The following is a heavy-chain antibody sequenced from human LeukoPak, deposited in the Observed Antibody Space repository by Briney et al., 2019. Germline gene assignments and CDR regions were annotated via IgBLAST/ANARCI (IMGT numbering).Heavy chain of an antibody. J-gene: IGHJ4*02. V-gene: IGHV3-15*07. Sequence: GGSLRLSCVVSGFTFSNAWLNWVRQAPGKGLEWVGRIKSKTDGETTDYAAPVKGRFTVSRDDSKTTLYLQMNSLQTEDTAVCYCTTSFLAVAGYYFDYWGQGTLVTVSS. CDR1: GFTFSNAW. D-gene: IGHD6-19*01. CDR2: IKSKTDGETT. CDR3: TTSFLAVAGYYFDY.